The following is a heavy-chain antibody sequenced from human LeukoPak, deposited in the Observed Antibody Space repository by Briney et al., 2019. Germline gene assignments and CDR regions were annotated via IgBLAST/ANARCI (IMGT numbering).Heavy chain of an antibody. V-gene: IGHV4-4*02. CDR3: ARDTAYSSSWFHYYYGMDV. J-gene: IGHJ6*02. D-gene: IGHD6-13*01. CDR1: GGSISSSNW. Sequence: SETLSLTCAVSGGSISSSNWWSWVRQPPGQGLEWIGEIYHSGSTNYNPSLKSRVTISVDKSKNQFSLKLSSVTAADTAVYYCARDTAYSSSWFHYYYGMDVWGQGTTVTVSS. CDR2: IYHSGST.